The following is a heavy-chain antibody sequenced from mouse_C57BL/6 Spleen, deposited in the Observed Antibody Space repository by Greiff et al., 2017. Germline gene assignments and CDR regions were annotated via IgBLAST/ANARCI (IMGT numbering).Heavy chain of an antibody. J-gene: IGHJ3*01. Sequence: DVHLVESGGGLVKPGGSLKLSCAASGFTFSSYAMSCVRQTPEKRLEWVATISDGGSYTYYPDNVKGRFTISRDNAKNNLYLQMSHLKSEDTAMYYCARDRGGKGFAYWGQGTLVTVSA. CDR2: ISDGGSYT. D-gene: IGHD1-1*02. CDR1: GFTFSSYA. V-gene: IGHV5-4*01. CDR3: ARDRGGKGFAY.